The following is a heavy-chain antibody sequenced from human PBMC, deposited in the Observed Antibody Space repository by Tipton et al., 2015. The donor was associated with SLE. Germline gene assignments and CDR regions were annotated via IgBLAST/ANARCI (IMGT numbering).Heavy chain of an antibody. J-gene: IGHJ6*03. D-gene: IGHD2-2*01. CDR2: IKQDGSEK. Sequence: GSLRLSCAASGFTFSSYWMSWVRQAPGKGLEWVANIKQDGSEKYYEDSVKGRFTISRDNAKNSLYLQMSSLRAEDTAVYYCARGYCSSSSCFYYYYMDGWGKGTTVTVAS. CDR1: GFTFSSYW. CDR3: ARGYCSSSSCFYYYYMDG. V-gene: IGHV3-7*01.